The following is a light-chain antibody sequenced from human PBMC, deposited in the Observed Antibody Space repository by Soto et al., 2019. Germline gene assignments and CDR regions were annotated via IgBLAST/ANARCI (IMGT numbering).Light chain of an antibody. CDR1: SSNIGAGYD. Sequence: QSLLTQPPSVSLAPGQRVTISCTGSSSNIGAGYDVHWYQQLPGTAPKLLIYGNSNRPSGVPDRFSGSKSGTSASLAISGLQAEDEADYYCQSYDSSLSAYVFGTGTKVTVL. V-gene: IGLV1-40*01. J-gene: IGLJ1*01. CDR2: GNS. CDR3: QSYDSSLSAYV.